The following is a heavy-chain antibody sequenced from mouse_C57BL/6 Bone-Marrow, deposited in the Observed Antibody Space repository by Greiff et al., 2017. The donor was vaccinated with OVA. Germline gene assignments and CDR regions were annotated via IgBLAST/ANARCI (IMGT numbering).Heavy chain of an antibody. Sequence: VQLQQPGAELVKPGASVKLSCKASGYTFTSYWMHWVKQRPGQGLEWIGMIHPNSGSTNYNEKFKSKATLTVDKSSSTAYMQLSSLTSEDAAVYYCVSDGYFDYWGQGTTLTVSS. CDR3: VSDGYFDY. J-gene: IGHJ2*01. CDR2: IHPNSGST. V-gene: IGHV1-64*01. CDR1: GYTFTSYW. D-gene: IGHD2-3*01.